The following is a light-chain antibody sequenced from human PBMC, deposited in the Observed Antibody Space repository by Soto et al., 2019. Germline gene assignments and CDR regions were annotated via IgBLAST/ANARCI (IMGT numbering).Light chain of an antibody. CDR2: EVS. Sequence: QSALTQPPSASGSPGQSVTISCTGTSSDVGGYNYVSWYQQHPGKAPKLMIYEVSKRPSGVPDRFSGSKSGNTASLTVSGLQAEDEDDYYCSSYAGSTVVFGGGTKVTVL. J-gene: IGLJ2*01. CDR1: SSDVGGYNY. CDR3: SSYAGSTVV. V-gene: IGLV2-8*01.